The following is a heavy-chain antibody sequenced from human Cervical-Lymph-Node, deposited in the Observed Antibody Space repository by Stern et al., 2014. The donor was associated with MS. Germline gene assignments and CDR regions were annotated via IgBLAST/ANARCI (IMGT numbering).Heavy chain of an antibody. Sequence: QVQLGQSGAEVKKPGASVKVSCKASGYTFTSYGISWVRQAPGQGLEWMGWISAYNGNTNYAQKLRGRVTMTTDTSTSTAYMELRSLRSDDTAVYYCARDRGRVGATRVYYYYGMDVWGQGTTVTVSS. D-gene: IGHD1-26*01. J-gene: IGHJ6*02. CDR2: ISAYNGNT. V-gene: IGHV1-18*04. CDR1: GYTFTSYG. CDR3: ARDRGRVGATRVYYYYGMDV.